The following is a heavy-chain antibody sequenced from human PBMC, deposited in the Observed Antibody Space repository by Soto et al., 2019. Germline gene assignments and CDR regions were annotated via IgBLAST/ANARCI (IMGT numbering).Heavy chain of an antibody. V-gene: IGHV3-49*03. J-gene: IGHJ3*02. D-gene: IGHD1-26*01. CDR1: GFTFGDYA. CDR3: TTEGYSGSYYRAFDI. Sequence: GSLRLSCTASGFTFGDYAMSWFRQAPWKGLEWVGFIRSKAYGGTTEYAASVKGRFTISRDDSKSIAYLQMNSLKTEDTAVYYCTTEGYSGSYYRAFDIWGQGTMVTVSS. CDR2: IRSKAYGGTT.